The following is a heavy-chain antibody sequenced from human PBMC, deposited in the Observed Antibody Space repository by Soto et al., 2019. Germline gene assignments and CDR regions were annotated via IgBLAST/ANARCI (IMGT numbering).Heavy chain of an antibody. CDR2: ISGSGGST. J-gene: IGHJ4*02. CDR1: GFTFSSYA. CDR3: AKVGPLAPVVDTAMAADY. D-gene: IGHD5-18*01. Sequence: EVQLLESGGGLVQPGGSLRLSCAASGFTFSSYAMSWVRQAPGKGLEWVSAISGSGGSTYYADSVKGRFTISRDNSKNTLYLQMNSLRAEDTAVYYCAKVGPLAPVVDTAMAADYWGQGTLVTVSS. V-gene: IGHV3-23*01.